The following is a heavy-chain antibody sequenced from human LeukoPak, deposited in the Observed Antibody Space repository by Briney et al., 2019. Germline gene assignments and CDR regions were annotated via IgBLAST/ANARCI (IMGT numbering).Heavy chain of an antibody. CDR1: GYTFTSYG. CDR3: ARDLVTMVRGVITPRSY. Sequence: GASVKVSCKASGYTFTSYGISWVRQAPGQGLEWMGWISAYNGNTNYAQKLQGRVTMTTDTSTSTAYMELRSLRSDDTAVYYCARDLVTMVRGVITPRSYWGQGTLLTVSS. V-gene: IGHV1-18*01. D-gene: IGHD3-10*01. J-gene: IGHJ4*02. CDR2: ISAYNGNT.